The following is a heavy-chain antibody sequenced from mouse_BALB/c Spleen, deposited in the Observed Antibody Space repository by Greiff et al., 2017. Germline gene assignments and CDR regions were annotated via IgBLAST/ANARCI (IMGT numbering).Heavy chain of an antibody. V-gene: IGHV1-9*01. CDR3: ARRGLRHAMDY. CDR2: ILPGSGST. CDR1: GYTFSSYW. J-gene: IGHJ4*01. D-gene: IGHD2-2*01. Sequence: VQLQQSGAELMKPGASVKISCKATGYTFSSYWIEWVKQRPGHGLEWIGEILPGSGSTNYNEKFKGKATFTADTSSNTAYMQLSSLTSEDSAVYYCARRGLRHAMDYWGQGTSVTVSS.